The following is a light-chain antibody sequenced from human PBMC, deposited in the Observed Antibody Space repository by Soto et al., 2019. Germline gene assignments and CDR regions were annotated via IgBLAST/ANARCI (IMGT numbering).Light chain of an antibody. V-gene: IGKV1-5*01. J-gene: IGKJ4*01. Sequence: DIQMTQSPSTLSGSVGDRVTITCRASQTISSWLAWYQQKPGKAPKLLIYAASTLQTGVPSRFSVGGSGTDFTLTITSLQPEDFATYYCQQLNVYPSTFGGGTKVDIK. CDR2: AAS. CDR3: QQLNVYPST. CDR1: QTISSW.